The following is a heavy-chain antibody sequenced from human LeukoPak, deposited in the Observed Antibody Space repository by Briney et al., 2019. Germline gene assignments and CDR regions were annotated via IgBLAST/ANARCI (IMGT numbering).Heavy chain of an antibody. CDR2: IKQDGSEK. V-gene: IGHV3-7*01. CDR3: ARVRFLDY. Sequence: GGSLRLSCAASGFTFSSSWMSWVRQAPGKGLEWVANIKQDGSEKYYVDSVKGRFTISRDNAKNSLYLQVNSLRGEDTAVYYCARVRFLDYWGQGTLVTVSS. CDR1: GFTFSSSW. D-gene: IGHD3-3*01. J-gene: IGHJ4*02.